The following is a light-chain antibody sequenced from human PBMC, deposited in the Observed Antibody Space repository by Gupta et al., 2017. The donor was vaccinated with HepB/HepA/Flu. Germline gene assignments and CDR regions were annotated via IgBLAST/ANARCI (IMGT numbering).Light chain of an antibody. CDR2: AAS. CDR3: QQTYSAPYT. J-gene: IGKJ2*01. V-gene: IGKV1-39*01. CDR1: QNITTY. Sequence: DIQMTQSPSSLSASVGDTVTITCRASQNITTYLNWFRQKPGKAPKVLIYAASNLESGVPSRFSGSGSGTDFTLTISRLQPEDFATYYCQQTYSAPYTFGQGTKLEIK.